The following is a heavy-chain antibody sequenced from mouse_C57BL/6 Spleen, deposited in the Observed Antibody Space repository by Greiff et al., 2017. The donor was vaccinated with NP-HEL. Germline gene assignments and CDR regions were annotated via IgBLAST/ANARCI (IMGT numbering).Heavy chain of an antibody. D-gene: IGHD4-1*01. CDR2: INPNNGGT. Sequence: VQLKQSGPELVKPGASVKIPCKASGYTFTDYNMDWVKQSHGKSLEWIGDINPNNGGTIYNQKFKGKATLTVDKSSSTAYMELRSLTSEDTAVYYCASSHLKLGLYAMDYWGQGTSVTVSS. CDR1: GYTFTDYN. CDR3: ASSHLKLGLYAMDY. V-gene: IGHV1-18*01. J-gene: IGHJ4*01.